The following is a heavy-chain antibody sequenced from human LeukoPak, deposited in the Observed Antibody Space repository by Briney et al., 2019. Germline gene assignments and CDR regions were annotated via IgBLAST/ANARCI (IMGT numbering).Heavy chain of an antibody. J-gene: IGHJ4*02. CDR1: GGSISSSSYH. V-gene: IGHV4-39*01. CDR3: ARQMSGYDYRGDFDY. CDR2: IYYSGST. Sequence: SETLSLTCTVSGGSISSSSYHWGWIRQPPGKGLEWIGSIYYSGSTYYNPSLKSRVTISVDTSKNQFSLKLSSVTAADTAVYYCARQMSGYDYRGDFDYWGQGTLVTVSS. D-gene: IGHD5-12*01.